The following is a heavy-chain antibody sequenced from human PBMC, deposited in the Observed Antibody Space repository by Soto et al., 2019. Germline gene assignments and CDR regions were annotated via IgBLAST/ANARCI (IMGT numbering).Heavy chain of an antibody. CDR2: ISYDGSNK. CDR3: AKDRDSVYPLLGYGMDV. D-gene: IGHD5-12*01. Sequence: PGGSLRLSCAASGFTFSSYGMHWVRQAPGKGLEWVAVISYDGSNKYYADSVKGRFTISRDNSKNTLYLQMNSLRAEDTAVYYCAKDRDSVYPLLGYGMDVWGQGTTVTVSS. CDR1: GFTFSSYG. J-gene: IGHJ6*02. V-gene: IGHV3-30*18.